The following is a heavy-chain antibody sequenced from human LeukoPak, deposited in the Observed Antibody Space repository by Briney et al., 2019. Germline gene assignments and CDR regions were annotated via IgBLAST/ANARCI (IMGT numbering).Heavy chain of an antibody. V-gene: IGHV3-23*01. CDR2: ISGSGGST. CDR1: GFTFSSYA. J-gene: IGHJ4*02. CDR3: AKDHYSSGWYPTPFDY. Sequence: GGSLRLSCAASGFTFSSYAMSWVRRAPGKGLEWVSAISGSGGSTYYADSVKGRFAISRGNSKNTLYLQMNSLRAEDTAVYYCAKDHYSSGWYPTPFDYWGQGTLVTVSS. D-gene: IGHD6-19*01.